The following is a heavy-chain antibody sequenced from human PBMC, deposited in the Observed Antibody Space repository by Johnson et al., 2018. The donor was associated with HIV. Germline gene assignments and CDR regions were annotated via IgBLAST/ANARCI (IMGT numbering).Heavy chain of an antibody. CDR3: ARVGGIAVAPNDAFDI. CDR1: GFTFSSYA. Sequence: QVQLVESGGGLVQPGGSLRLSCAASGFTFSSYAMHWVRQAPGKGLEWVAVISYDGSNKYYADSVKGRFTLSRDNSKNTLYLQMNSLRAEDTAVYYCARVGGIAVAPNDAFDIWGQGTMVTVSS. V-gene: IGHV3-30*14. J-gene: IGHJ3*02. D-gene: IGHD6-19*01. CDR2: ISYDGSNK.